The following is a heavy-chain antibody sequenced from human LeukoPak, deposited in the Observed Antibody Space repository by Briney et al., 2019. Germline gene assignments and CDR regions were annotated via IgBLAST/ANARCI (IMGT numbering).Heavy chain of an antibody. V-gene: IGHV4-39*01. J-gene: IGHJ3*02. Sequence: PSETLSLTCTVSGGSISSGTYYWGWIRQPPGKGLQWIGSLYSGGGTYYNPSLKSRVTISVDISKNQFSLKVTSVTAADTAVYYCARRPLNWHASDIWGQGTMVTV. D-gene: IGHD1-20*01. CDR1: GGSISSGTYY. CDR3: ARRPLNWHASDI. CDR2: LYSGGGT.